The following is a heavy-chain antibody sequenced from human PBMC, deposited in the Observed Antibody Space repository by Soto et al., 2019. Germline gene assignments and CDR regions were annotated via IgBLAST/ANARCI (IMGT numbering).Heavy chain of an antibody. CDR2: IYYSGST. CDR3: ARVEVATTLAYYFDD. D-gene: IGHD5-12*01. J-gene: IGHJ4*02. Sequence: PSETLSLTCTVSGGSISSYYWSWIRQPPGKGLEWIGYIYYSGSTNYNPSLKSRVAISVDTSKNQFSLKLSSVTAADTAVYYCARVEVATTLAYYFDDWGQGTLVTVSS. CDR1: GGSISSYY. V-gene: IGHV4-59*01.